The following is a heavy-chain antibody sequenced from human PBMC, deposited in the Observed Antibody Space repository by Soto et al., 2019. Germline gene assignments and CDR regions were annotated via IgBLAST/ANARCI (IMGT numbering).Heavy chain of an antibody. J-gene: IGHJ4*02. CDR3: AVNRYSSGWYSDY. V-gene: IGHV1-3*01. CDR1: GYTFTSYA. CDR2: INAGNGNT. D-gene: IGHD6-19*01. Sequence: ASVEVSCKASGYTFTSYAIHWVRQAPGQRLEWMGWINAGNGNTKYSQKFQGRVTITRDTSASTAYMELSSLRSEDTAVYYCAVNRYSSGWYSDYWGQGTLVTVSS.